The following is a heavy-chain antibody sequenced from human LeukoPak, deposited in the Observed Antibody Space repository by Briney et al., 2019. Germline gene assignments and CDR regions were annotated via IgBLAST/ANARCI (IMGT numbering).Heavy chain of an antibody. CDR1: GFTLSDYY. V-gene: IGHV3-11*01. CDR3: ARGTRRSSPFDY. J-gene: IGHJ4*02. Sequence: NPGGSLRLSCAASGFTLSDYYMSWIRQAPGKGLEWVSYISSSGSTIYYADSVKGRFTISRDNAKNSLYLQMNSLRVEDTAVYYCARGTRRSSPFDYWGQGTLVTVSS. CDR2: ISSSGSTI. D-gene: IGHD6-6*01.